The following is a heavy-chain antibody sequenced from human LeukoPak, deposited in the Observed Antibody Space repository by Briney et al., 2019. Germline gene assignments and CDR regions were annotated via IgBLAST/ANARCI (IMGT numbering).Heavy chain of an antibody. J-gene: IGHJ4*02. CDR3: ARHHPYYFDY. Sequence: GGSLRLSCAASGFSFSNYWMHWVRQAPGKGLVWVSRINSDGSSRRSYADSVKGRFTISRDNGRNTVYLQMNSLRAEDTAVYYCARHHPYYFDYWGQGTLVTVSS. V-gene: IGHV3-74*01. CDR2: INSDGSSRR. CDR1: GFSFSNYW.